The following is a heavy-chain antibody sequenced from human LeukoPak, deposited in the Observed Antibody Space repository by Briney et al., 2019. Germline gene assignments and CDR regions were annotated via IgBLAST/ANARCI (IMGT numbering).Heavy chain of an antibody. CDR3: AIIAAAGTNFDY. J-gene: IGHJ4*02. V-gene: IGHV3-74*01. CDR1: GFTFSSYW. Sequence: GRSLRLSCAASGFTFSSYWMRSVRHAPGKGVVCLSLINSDRSSTSYADSVKGRFTISRDNAKNTLYLQMNSLRAEDTAVYYCAIIAAAGTNFDYWGQGTRVTVSS. D-gene: IGHD6-13*01. CDR2: INSDRSST.